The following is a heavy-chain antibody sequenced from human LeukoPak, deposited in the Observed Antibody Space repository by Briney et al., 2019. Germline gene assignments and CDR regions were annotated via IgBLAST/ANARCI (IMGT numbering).Heavy chain of an antibody. CDR3: ASGITGT. CDR2: ITGTGHIT. V-gene: IGHV3-23*01. CDR1: GFTFSSYG. J-gene: IGHJ5*02. D-gene: IGHD1-20*01. Sequence: GGSLRLSCAASGFTFSSYGMSWVRQAPGKGLEWVSAITGTGHITYYADSVKGRFTISRDNSKNTLYLQMNSLRAEDTAVYYCASGITGTWGQGTLVTVSS.